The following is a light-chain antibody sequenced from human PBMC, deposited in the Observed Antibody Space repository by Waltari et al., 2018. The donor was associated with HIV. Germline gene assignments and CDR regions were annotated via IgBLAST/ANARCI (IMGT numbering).Light chain of an antibody. CDR2: RND. J-gene: IGLJ3*02. Sequence: QSVLTQPPSASGTPGQRVSISCSGSSSNIGSNYVYWYQQLPGTAPKLLMYRNDERPSGVPDRFSGSKSGTSASLAISGLRSEDEADYYCAAWDDRLSAWVFGGGTKLTVL. CDR3: AAWDDRLSAWV. V-gene: IGLV1-47*01. CDR1: SSNIGSNY.